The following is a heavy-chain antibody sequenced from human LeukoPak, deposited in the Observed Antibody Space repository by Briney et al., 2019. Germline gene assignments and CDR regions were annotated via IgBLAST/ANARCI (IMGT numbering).Heavy chain of an antibody. CDR3: ARGAYYDILTGYYNFDY. J-gene: IGHJ4*02. CDR2: INPNSGGT. D-gene: IGHD3-9*01. V-gene: IGHV1-2*06. Sequence: ASVKVSCKASGCTFTGYYMHWVRQAPGQGLEWMGRINPNSGGTNYAQKFQGRVTMTRDTSISTAYMELSRLRSDDTAVYYCARGAYYDILTGYYNFDYWGQGTLVTVSS. CDR1: GCTFTGYY.